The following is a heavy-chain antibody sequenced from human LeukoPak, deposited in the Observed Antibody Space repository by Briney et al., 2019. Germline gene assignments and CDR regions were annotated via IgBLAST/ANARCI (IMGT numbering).Heavy chain of an antibody. CDR3: ARAGGLTIFGVVQGDY. D-gene: IGHD3-3*01. Sequence: SQTLSLTCTVSGGSISSGSYYWSWIRQPAGKGLEWIGRIYTSGSTNYNPSLKSRVTISVDTSKNQFSLKLSSVTAADTAVYYCARAGGLTIFGVVQGDYWGQGTLVTVSS. CDR2: IYTSGST. V-gene: IGHV4-61*02. J-gene: IGHJ4*02. CDR1: GGSISSGSYY.